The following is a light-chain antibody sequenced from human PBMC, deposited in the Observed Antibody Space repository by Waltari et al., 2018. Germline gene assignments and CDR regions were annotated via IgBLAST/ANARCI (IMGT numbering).Light chain of an antibody. J-gene: IGLJ3*02. CDR3: ETGGHGTWV. CDR1: SGHITNV. Sequence: QLVLTQSPSASASLGASVKLTCTLSSGHITNVIAWHQQQPGKGPRVLMKVNSDGSHRKGDDIPDRFSGSGSGPERYLTISSLQSEDEADYYCETGGHGTWVFGGGTKLTVL. CDR2: VNSDGSH. V-gene: IGLV4-69*01.